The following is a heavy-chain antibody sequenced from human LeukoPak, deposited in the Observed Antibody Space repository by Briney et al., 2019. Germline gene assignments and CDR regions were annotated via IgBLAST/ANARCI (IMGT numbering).Heavy chain of an antibody. CDR3: ARDLIAAAGDNWFDP. D-gene: IGHD6-13*01. Sequence: SETLSLTCTVSGGSISSYYWSWIRQPPGKGLEWIGYIYYSGSTNYNPSLKSRVTISVDTSKNQFSLKLSSVTAADTAVYYCARDLIAAAGDNWFDPWGQGTLVTVS. V-gene: IGHV4-59*01. J-gene: IGHJ5*02. CDR1: GGSISSYY. CDR2: IYYSGST.